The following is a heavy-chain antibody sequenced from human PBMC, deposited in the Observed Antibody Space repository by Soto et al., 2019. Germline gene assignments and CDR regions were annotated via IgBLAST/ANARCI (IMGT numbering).Heavy chain of an antibody. Sequence: PGESLKISCKGSGYIFTNYWISWVRQMPGKGLEWMGRIDPSDSYTNYSPSFQGHVTISADKSISTAYLQWISLKASDTAIYYCARLGHADGFDIWGQGTMVPVSS. CDR2: IDPSDSYT. V-gene: IGHV5-10-1*01. CDR3: ARLGHADGFDI. J-gene: IGHJ3*02. CDR1: GYIFTNYW.